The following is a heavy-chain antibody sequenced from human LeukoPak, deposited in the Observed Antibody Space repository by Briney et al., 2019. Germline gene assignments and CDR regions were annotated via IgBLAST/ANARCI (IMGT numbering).Heavy chain of an antibody. D-gene: IGHD3-10*01. V-gene: IGHV1-18*01. J-gene: IGHJ3*02. CDR1: GYTFTSYG. CDR3: ARVLLWFGELSTDAFDI. Sequence: GASVKVSCKASGYTFTSYGISWVRQAPGQGLEWMGWISAYNGNTNYAQKLQGRVTMTTDTSTSTAYMELRSLRSDDTVVYYCARVLLWFGELSTDAFDIWGQGTMVTVSS. CDR2: ISAYNGNT.